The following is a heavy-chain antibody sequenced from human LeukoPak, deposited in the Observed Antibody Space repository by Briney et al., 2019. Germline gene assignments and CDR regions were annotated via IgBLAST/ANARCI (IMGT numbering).Heavy chain of an antibody. CDR3: AKDNPPHGDYVFDY. CDR1: GFTFSSYG. J-gene: IGHJ4*02. CDR2: IWYDGSNK. V-gene: IGHV3-33*06. D-gene: IGHD4-17*01. Sequence: PGRSLRLSCAASGFTFSSYGMHWVRQAPGKGLEWVAVIWYDGSNKYYADSVKGRFTISRDNSKNTLYLQMNSLRAEDTAVYYCAKDNPPHGDYVFDYWGQGTLVTVSS.